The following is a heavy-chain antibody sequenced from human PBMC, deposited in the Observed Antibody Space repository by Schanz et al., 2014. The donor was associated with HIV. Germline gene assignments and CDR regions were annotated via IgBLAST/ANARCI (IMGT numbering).Heavy chain of an antibody. CDR3: ARDRGSISWMGRAFDI. V-gene: IGHV1-2*02. CDR1: GYTFIDYF. Sequence: VQLVQSGAEVKKPGSSVKVSCKASGYTFIDYFIHWVRQAAGQGLEWMGWMNPNNDDTDYAQKFQGRVTMTRDTSTSTAYMELSSLRSDDTAVYYCARDRGSISWMGRAFDIWGQGTMVTVSS. J-gene: IGHJ3*02. D-gene: IGHD2-2*01. CDR2: MNPNNDDT.